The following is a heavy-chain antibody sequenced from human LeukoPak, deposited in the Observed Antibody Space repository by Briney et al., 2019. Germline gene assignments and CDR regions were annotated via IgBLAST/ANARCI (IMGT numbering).Heavy chain of an antibody. CDR2: INRNGGIT. D-gene: IGHD1-26*01. V-gene: IGHV3-20*01. CDR1: GLTLDECG. CDR3: ARKGLGGELGGFDY. J-gene: IGHJ4*02. Sequence: GGSLRLSCAASGLTLDECGMSWVRQAPGKGLEWVSGINRNGGITGYAESVKGRFTISRDNAKNSLYLQMNSLRAEDTASYHCARKGLGGELGGFDYWGQGTLVTVSS.